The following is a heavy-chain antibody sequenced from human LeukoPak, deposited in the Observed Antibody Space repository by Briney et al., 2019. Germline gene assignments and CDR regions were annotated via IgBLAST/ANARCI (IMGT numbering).Heavy chain of an antibody. CDR2: IYYSGST. CDR3: ARSHGYCYGSGSYYNFDAFDI. V-gene: IGHV4-39*01. CDR1: GGSLSSRSYY. J-gene: IGHJ3*02. D-gene: IGHD3-10*01. Sequence: PSETLSFTSPVSGGSLSSRSYYWGWIRQPPGKGLEWIGSIYYSGSTYYNPSLKSRVTISVDTSKNQFSLKLSSVTAADTAVYYCARSHGYCYGSGSYYNFDAFDIWGQGTMVSVSS.